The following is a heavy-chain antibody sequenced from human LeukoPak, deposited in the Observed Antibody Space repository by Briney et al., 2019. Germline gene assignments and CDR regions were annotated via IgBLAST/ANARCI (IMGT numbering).Heavy chain of an antibody. Sequence: ASVKVSCKASGGTFSSYTISWVRQAPGQGLEWMGRIIPIFGTANYAQKFQGRVTITADESTSTAYMELSSLRSEDTAVYYCARAFRGGGRDDDAFNIWGQGTMVTVSS. CDR3: ARAFRGGGRDDDAFNI. CDR1: GGTFSSYT. J-gene: IGHJ3*02. V-gene: IGHV1-69*13. CDR2: IIPIFGTA. D-gene: IGHD2-15*01.